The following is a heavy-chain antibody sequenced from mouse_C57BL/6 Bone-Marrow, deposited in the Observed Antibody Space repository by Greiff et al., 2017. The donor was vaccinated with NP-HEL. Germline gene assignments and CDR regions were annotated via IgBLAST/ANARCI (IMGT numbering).Heavy chain of an antibody. Sequence: EVKLMESGGDLVKPGGSLKLSCAASGFTFSSYGISWVRQTPDKRLEWVATISSGGSYTYYPDSVKGRFTISRDNAKNTLYLQMSSLKSEDTAMYYCASPYDYDVAWFAYWGQGTLVTVSA. D-gene: IGHD2-4*01. V-gene: IGHV5-6*01. J-gene: IGHJ3*01. CDR2: ISSGGSYT. CDR3: ASPYDYDVAWFAY. CDR1: GFTFSSYG.